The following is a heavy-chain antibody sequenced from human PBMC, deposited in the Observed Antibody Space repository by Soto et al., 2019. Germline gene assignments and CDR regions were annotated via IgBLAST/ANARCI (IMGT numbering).Heavy chain of an antibody. D-gene: IGHD1-26*01. CDR2: IKQDGSEK. Sequence: GGSLRLSCEAAVFTFSSYWMTWVRQAPGKGLEWVANIKQDGSEKNYVASVKGRFSISRDNAKNALYLQMNSLRAEDTAVYYCARDGVGGTVFFGYLDYWGQGALVTVSS. V-gene: IGHV3-7*01. CDR1: VFTFSSYW. J-gene: IGHJ4*02. CDR3: ARDGVGGTVFFGYLDY.